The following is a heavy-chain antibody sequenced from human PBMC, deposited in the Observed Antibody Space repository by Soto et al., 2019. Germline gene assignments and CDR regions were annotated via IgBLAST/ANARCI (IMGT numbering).Heavy chain of an antibody. CDR1: GFTVSSNY. CDR2: IYSGGST. V-gene: IGHV3-53*01. CDR3: ARDLGGGFDY. D-gene: IGHD3-16*01. Sequence: GGSLRLSCAASGFTVSSNYMNWVRQAPGKGLEWVSVIYSGGSTYYADSVKGRFTISRDNSKNTLCLQVNSLRAEDTAVYYCARDLGGGFDYWGQGTLVTVSS. J-gene: IGHJ4*02.